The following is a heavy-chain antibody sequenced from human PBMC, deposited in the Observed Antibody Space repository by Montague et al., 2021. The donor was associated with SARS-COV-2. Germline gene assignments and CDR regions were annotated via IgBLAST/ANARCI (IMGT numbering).Heavy chain of an antibody. Sequence: SETLSLTCAVSDGSISSPNWWNWVRQPPGKGLEWIGEIYYTGNTNYNPSLKSRVTIFIDKSKNHFSLQLSSVTAADTAVHYCARGGTYHYGMDAWGQGTTVAVSS. CDR1: DGSISSPNW. J-gene: IGHJ6*02. V-gene: IGHV4-4*02. D-gene: IGHD3-16*01. CDR2: IYYTGNT. CDR3: ARGGTYHYGMDA.